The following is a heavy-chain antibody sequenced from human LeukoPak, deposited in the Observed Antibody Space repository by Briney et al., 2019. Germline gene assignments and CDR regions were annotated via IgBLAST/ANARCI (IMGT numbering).Heavy chain of an antibody. CDR3: ASEQRDYVWGSSTSSVGDI. CDR1: GYTLTELS. CDR2: FDPEDGET. J-gene: IGHJ3*02. Sequence: ASVKVSCKVSGYTLTELSMHWVRQAPGKGLEWMGGFDPEDGETIYAQKFQGRVTITADKSTSTAYMELSSLRSEDTAVYYCASEQRDYVWGSSTSSVGDIWGQGTMVTVSS. D-gene: IGHD3-16*01. V-gene: IGHV1-24*01.